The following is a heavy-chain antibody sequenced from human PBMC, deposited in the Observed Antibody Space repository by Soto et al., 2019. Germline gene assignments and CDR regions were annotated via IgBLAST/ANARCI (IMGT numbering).Heavy chain of an antibody. J-gene: IGHJ6*02. D-gene: IGHD6-19*01. CDR3: ARVYSSGWYVRGYYYGMDV. Sequence: GASVKVSCKASGYTFTSYGISWVRQAPGQGLEWMGWISAYNGNTNYAQKLQGRVTMTTDTSTSTAYMELRSLRSDDTAVYYCARVYSSGWYVRGYYYGMDVWGQGTTVTVS. CDR2: ISAYNGNT. V-gene: IGHV1-18*04. CDR1: GYTFTSYG.